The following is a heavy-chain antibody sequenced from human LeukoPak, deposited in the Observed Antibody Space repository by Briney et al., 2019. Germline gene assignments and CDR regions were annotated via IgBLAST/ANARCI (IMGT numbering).Heavy chain of an antibody. CDR2: IFYIGST. D-gene: IGHD5-18*01. Sequence: KPSETLSLTCTVSGDSISSSYWNWIRQPPGKGLEWIGYIFYIGSTNYNPSLKSRVTISVDTSKNQFSLKLSSVTAADTAVYYCARQDTAMVSLYWGQGTLVTVSS. J-gene: IGHJ4*02. CDR3: ARQDTAMVSLY. CDR1: GDSISSSY. V-gene: IGHV4-59*01.